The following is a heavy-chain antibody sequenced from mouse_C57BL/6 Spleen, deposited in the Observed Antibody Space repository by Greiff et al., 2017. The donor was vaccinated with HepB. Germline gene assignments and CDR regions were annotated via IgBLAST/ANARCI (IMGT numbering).Heavy chain of an antibody. J-gene: IGHJ4*01. CDR3: ARGGDYYGSSYFYAMDY. Sequence: EVQLQQSGPVLVKPGASVKMSCKASGYTFTDYYMNWVKQSHGKSLEWIGVINPYNGGTSYNQKFKGKATLTVDKSSSTAYMELNSLTSEYSAVYYCARGGDYYGSSYFYAMDYWGQGTSVTVSS. D-gene: IGHD1-1*01. V-gene: IGHV1-19*01. CDR2: INPYNGGT. CDR1: GYTFTDYY.